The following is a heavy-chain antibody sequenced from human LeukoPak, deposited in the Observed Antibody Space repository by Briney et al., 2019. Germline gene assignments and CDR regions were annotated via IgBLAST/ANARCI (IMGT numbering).Heavy chain of an antibody. CDR1: GFTFSSYW. D-gene: IGHD1-26*01. CDR3: AKWSGSYDY. V-gene: IGHV3-7*03. J-gene: IGHJ4*02. CDR2: IKQDGSEK. Sequence: GGSLRLSCAASGFTFSSYWMSWVRQAPGKGLEWVANIKQDGSEKYYVDSVKGRFTISRDNSKNTLYLHMNSLRAEDTAVYYCAKWSGSYDYWGQGTLVTVSS.